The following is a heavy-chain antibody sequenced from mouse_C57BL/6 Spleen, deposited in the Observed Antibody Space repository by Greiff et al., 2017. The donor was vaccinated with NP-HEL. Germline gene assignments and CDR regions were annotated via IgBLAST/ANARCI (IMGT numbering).Heavy chain of an antibody. CDR1: GYSFTDYN. CDR2: INPNYGTT. J-gene: IGHJ2*01. Sequence: EVQLQQSGPELVKPGASVKISCKASGYSFTDYNMNWVKQSNGKSLEWIGVINPNYGTTSYNQKFKGKATFTVDQSSSTAYMQLNSLTSEDSAVYYCARSLFITTVVATGYFDYWGQGTTLTVSS. V-gene: IGHV1-39*01. CDR3: ARSLFITTVVATGYFDY. D-gene: IGHD1-1*01.